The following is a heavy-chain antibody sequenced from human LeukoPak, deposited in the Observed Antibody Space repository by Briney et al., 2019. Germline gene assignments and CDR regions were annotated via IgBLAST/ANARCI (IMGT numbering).Heavy chain of an antibody. D-gene: IGHD3-9*01. V-gene: IGHV1-2*02. CDR1: GGTFSSYA. J-gene: IGHJ5*02. CDR3: ARGKTLKYYDILEWFDP. CDR2: INPNSGGT. Sequence: SVKVSCKASGGTFSSYAISWVRQAPGQGLEWMGWINPNSGGTNYAQKFQGRVTMTRDTSISTAYMELSRLRSDDTAVYYCARGKTLKYYDILEWFDPWGQGTLVTVSS.